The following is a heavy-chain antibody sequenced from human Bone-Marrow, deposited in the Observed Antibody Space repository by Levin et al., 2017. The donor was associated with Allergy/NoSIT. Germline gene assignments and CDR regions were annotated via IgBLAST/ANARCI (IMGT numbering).Heavy chain of an antibody. Sequence: SGPTLVKPTETLTLTCTVSGFSLSNARMGVSWIRQPPGKALEWLAHIFSNDEKSYSTSLKSRLTISKDTSKSQVVLTMTHMDPVDTATYYCARIPGYYDIIGYYYYFDYWGQGTLVTVSS. J-gene: IGHJ4*02. CDR1: GFSLSNARMG. CDR2: IFSNDEK. D-gene: IGHD3-22*01. CDR3: ARIPGYYDIIGYYYYFDY. V-gene: IGHV2-26*01.